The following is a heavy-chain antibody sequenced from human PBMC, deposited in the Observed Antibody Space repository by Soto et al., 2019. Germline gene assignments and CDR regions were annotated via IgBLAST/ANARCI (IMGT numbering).Heavy chain of an antibody. J-gene: IGHJ4*02. V-gene: IGHV1-24*01. CDR1: GYTLTELS. D-gene: IGHD1-26*01. Sequence: ASVKVSCKVSGYTLTELSMHWVRQAPGKGLEWMGGFDPEDGETIYAQKFQGRVTMTEDTSTDTAYMELSSLRSEDTAVYYCATADTYELNFDYWGQGTLVTVSS. CDR3: ATADTYELNFDY. CDR2: FDPEDGET.